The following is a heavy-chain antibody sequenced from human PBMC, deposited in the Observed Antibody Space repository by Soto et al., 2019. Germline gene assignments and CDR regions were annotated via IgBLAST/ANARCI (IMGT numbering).Heavy chain of an antibody. CDR3: ASFGVASMNWFDP. J-gene: IGHJ5*02. CDR1: GVSISRSGYY. V-gene: IGHV4-31*03. Sequence: PSETLSLTCTVSGVSISRSGYYWSWIRQHPGKGLEWIGYIYFSGGTYYNPSLKSRVTISVDTSKNQFSLNLNSVTAADTAVYYCASFGVASMNWFDPWGQGTLVTV. CDR2: IYFSGGT. D-gene: IGHD3-3*01.